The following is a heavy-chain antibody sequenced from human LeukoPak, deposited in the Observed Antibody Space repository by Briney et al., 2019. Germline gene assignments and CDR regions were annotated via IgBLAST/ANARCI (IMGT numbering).Heavy chain of an antibody. J-gene: IGHJ6*03. CDR3: AREYGGYYYYMDV. CDR2: IYSSGST. CDR1: GGSISSYY. D-gene: IGHD3-16*01. Sequence: SETLSLTCTVSGGSISSYYWSWVRQPAGKGLEWLGRIYSSGSTNYNPSLKSRVTISVDTSKNQFSLKLSSVTAADTAVYYCAREYGGYYYYMDVWGKGTTVTVSS. V-gene: IGHV4-4*07.